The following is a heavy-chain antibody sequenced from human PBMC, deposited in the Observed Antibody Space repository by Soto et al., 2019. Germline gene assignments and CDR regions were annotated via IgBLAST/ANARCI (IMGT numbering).Heavy chain of an antibody. CDR2: INPNAGST. V-gene: IGHV1-46*02. D-gene: IGHD2-15*01. CDR1: GYTFNNYY. CDR3: ASGNPGWPFDY. Sequence: GASVKVSCKASGYTFNNYYIYCVRQPPGQGLEWMGVINPNAGSTIYAPRFQGRVTMTRDTSTSTVYMELSSLTSEDTAVYYCASGNPGWPFDYWGRGTLVTVSS. J-gene: IGHJ4*02.